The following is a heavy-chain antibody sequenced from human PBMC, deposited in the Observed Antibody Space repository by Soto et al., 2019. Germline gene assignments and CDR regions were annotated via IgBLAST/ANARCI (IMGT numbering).Heavy chain of an antibody. CDR1: GFTVSSNY. V-gene: IGHV3-66*01. D-gene: IGHD3-10*01. CDR3: ARDNFDYYGSGSHHH. Sequence: GGSLRLSCAASGFTVSSNYMSWVRQAPGKGLEWVSVIYSGGSTYYADSVKGRFTISRDNSKNTLYLQMNSLRAEDTAVYYCARDNFDYYGSGSHHHWGQGTLVTVSS. J-gene: IGHJ5*02. CDR2: IYSGGST.